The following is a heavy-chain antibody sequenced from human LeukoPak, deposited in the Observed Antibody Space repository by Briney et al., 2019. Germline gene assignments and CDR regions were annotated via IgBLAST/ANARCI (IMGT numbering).Heavy chain of an antibody. D-gene: IGHD1-26*01. V-gene: IGHV5-51*01. CDR2: IYPGDSDT. CDR1: GYSFTSYW. Sequence: GESLKISCKGSGYSFTSYWIGWVRQMPGKGLEWMGIIYPGDSDTRYSPSFQGQVTISADKSISTAYLQWSSLKALDTAMYYCARQTYSGSYYPVFSFDYWGQGTLVTVSS. CDR3: ARQTYSGSYYPVFSFDY. J-gene: IGHJ4*02.